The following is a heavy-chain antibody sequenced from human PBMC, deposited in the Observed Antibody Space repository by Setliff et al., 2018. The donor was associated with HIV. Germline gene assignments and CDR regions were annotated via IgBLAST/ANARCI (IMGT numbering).Heavy chain of an antibody. Sequence: ASVKVSCKASGYTFTGFYMHWVRQAPGQGLEWMGRINPNSGDTNYAQKFQGWVTMTRDTSISTAYMELSRLRSDDTAVYYCARGYTMWLVNYYFDYWGQGTRVTVS. V-gene: IGHV1-2*04. CDR1: GYTFTGFY. D-gene: IGHD6-19*01. CDR2: INPNSGDT. J-gene: IGHJ4*02. CDR3: ARGYTMWLVNYYFDY.